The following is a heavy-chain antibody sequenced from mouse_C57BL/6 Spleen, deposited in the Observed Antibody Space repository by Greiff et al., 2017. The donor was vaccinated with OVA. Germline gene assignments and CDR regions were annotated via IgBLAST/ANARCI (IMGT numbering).Heavy chain of an antibody. J-gene: IGHJ3*01. D-gene: IGHD1-1*02. Sequence: QVQLQQPGTELVKPGASVKLSCKASGYTFTSYWMHWVKQRPGQGLEWIGNINPSNGGTNYNEKFKSKATLTVDKSSSTAYMQLSSLTSEDSAVYDSARDGGTARPWFAYWGQGTLVTVSA. CDR3: ARDGGTARPWFAY. V-gene: IGHV1-53*01. CDR1: GYTFTSYW. CDR2: INPSNGGT.